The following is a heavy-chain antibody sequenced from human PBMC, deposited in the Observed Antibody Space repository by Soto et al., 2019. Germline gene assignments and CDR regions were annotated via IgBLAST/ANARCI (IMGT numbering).Heavy chain of an antibody. J-gene: IGHJ5*02. D-gene: IGHD3-22*01. CDR2: IYYSGST. CDR3: ERDQRYYYDSSGYYDSWFDP. Sequence: SETLSLTCTVSGGSISSGGYYWSWIRQHPGKGLEWIGYIYYSGSTYYNPSLKSRVTISVDTSKNQFSLKLSSVTAADTAVYYCERDQRYYYDSSGYYDSWFDPWGQGTLVTVSS. CDR1: GGSISSGGYY. V-gene: IGHV4-31*03.